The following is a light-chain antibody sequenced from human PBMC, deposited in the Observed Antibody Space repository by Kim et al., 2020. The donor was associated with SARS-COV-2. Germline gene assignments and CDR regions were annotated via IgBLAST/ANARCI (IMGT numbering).Light chain of an antibody. CDR3: SSYASSTTLV. Sequence: GQSVTVSCTGTSSDVGGYNYVSWYQQHPGKAPKLMIYDVSKRPSGVSDRFSGSKSGNTAFLTISGLQAEDEADYYCSSYASSTTLVFGGGTQLTVL. V-gene: IGLV2-14*04. CDR1: SSDVGGYNY. CDR2: DVS. J-gene: IGLJ2*01.